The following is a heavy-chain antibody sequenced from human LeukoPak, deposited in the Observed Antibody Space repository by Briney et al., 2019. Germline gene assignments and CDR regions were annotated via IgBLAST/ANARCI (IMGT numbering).Heavy chain of an antibody. J-gene: IGHJ6*03. CDR3: AKEGIGEYYYYYYYMDV. CDR2: VSGSGDST. V-gene: IGHV3-23*01. Sequence: PGGSLRLSCAASGFTFSSYSMNWVRQAPGKGLEWVSAVSGSGDSTHYADSVKGRFTISRDNSKNTLYLQMNSLRAEDTAVYYCAKEGIGEYYYYYYYMDVWGKGTTVTISS. D-gene: IGHD3-10*01. CDR1: GFTFSSYS.